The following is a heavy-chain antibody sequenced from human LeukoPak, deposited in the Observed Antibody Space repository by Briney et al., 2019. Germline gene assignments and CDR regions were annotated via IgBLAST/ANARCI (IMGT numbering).Heavy chain of an antibody. J-gene: IGHJ5*02. D-gene: IGHD6-19*01. CDR3: ARTSSGWYGDWFDP. CDR2: ISIYNGKT. V-gene: IGHV1-18*01. CDR1: GYTFSSYG. Sequence: ASVKVSCKASGYTFSSYGISWVRQAPGQGLEWMGWISIYNGKTNYAQNLQGRVTMTTDTSTSTAYMELRSLRSDDTAVYYCARTSSGWYGDWFDPWGQGTLVTVSS.